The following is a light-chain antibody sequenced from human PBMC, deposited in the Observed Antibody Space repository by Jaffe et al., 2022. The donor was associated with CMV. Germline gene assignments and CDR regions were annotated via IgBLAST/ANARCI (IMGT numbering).Light chain of an antibody. CDR1: VLPKQF. CDR3: QSSDISSPFVYV. J-gene: IGLJ1*01. V-gene: IGLV3-25*03. CDR2: KDT. Sequence: SYELTQPPSVSVSPGQTARITCSGDVLPKQFAYWYQLKPGQAPVLIMYKDTKRPSGIPERFSGSSSGTTATLTISGVQAEDEADYYCQSSDISSPFVYVFGTGTKVTVV.